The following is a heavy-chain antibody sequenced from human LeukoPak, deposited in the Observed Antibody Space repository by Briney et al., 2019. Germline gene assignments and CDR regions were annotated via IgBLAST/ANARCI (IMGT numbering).Heavy chain of an antibody. Sequence: GGSLRLSCRVSGITLSNYGMSWVRQAPGKGLEWVAGISGSGGSTNYADSVKGRFTISRDNPKNTLYLQMTSLGAEDTAVYFCAKRGVVIRVILVGFHKEAYYFDSWGQGALVTVSS. D-gene: IGHD3-22*01. V-gene: IGHV3-23*01. CDR2: ISGSGGST. J-gene: IGHJ4*02. CDR1: GITLSNYG. CDR3: AKRGVVIRVILVGFHKEAYYFDS.